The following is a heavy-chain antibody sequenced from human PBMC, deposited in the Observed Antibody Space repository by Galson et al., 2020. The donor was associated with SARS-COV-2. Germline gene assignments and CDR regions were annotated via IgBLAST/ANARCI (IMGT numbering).Heavy chain of an antibody. CDR1: GYTFTGYY. D-gene: IGHD3-3*01. CDR3: ARAYTIFGALGFYGMDV. CDR2: INPNSGGT. V-gene: IGHV1-2*02. J-gene: IGHJ6*02. Sequence: ASVKVSCKASGYTFTGYYMHWVRQAPGQGLEWMGWINPNSGGTNYAQKFQGRVTMTRDTSISTAYMELSRLRSDDTAVYYCARAYTIFGALGFYGMDVWGQGTTVTVSS.